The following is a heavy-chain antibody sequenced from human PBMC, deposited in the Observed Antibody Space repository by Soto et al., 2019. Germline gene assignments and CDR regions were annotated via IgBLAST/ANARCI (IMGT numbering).Heavy chain of an antibody. J-gene: IGHJ4*02. CDR1: GGSISSSS. Sequence: PSETLSLTCTVSGGSISSSSWSWIRQPPGRGLEWIGYICNNGRTDYNPSLKSRVTISVDTSKNHFSLKLSSVTPADTAVYYCARARFCTSTSCYHYFDFWGQGTLVTVSS. CDR2: ICNNGRT. D-gene: IGHD2-2*01. CDR3: ARARFCTSTSCYHYFDF. V-gene: IGHV4-59*01.